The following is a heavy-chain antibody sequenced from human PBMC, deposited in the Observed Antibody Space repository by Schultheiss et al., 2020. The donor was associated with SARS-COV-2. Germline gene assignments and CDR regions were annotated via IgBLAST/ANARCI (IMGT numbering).Heavy chain of an antibody. J-gene: IGHJ5*02. V-gene: IGHV3-30*12. CDR2: ISYDGSNK. CDR1: GFTFSSYG. CDR3: ARDGGGSAWWFDP. Sequence: GESLKISCAASGFTFSSYGMHWVRQAPGKGLEWVAVISYDGSNKYYADSVKGRFTISRDSSKNTLSLQMNSLRAEDTAVYYCARDGGGSAWWFDPWGQGTLVTVSS. D-gene: IGHD3-16*01.